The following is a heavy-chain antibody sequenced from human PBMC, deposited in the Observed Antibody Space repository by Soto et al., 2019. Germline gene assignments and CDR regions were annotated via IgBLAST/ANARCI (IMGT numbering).Heavy chain of an antibody. J-gene: IGHJ4*02. CDR2: IFPGDSDT. CDR3: ARLTHYNILTGPYYFNY. CDR1: GYRFTNSW. D-gene: IGHD3-9*01. Sequence: GESLKISCKGSGYRFTNSWIGWVRQMPGKGLEWMGIIFPGDSDTRYSPSFQGQVTISTDKSISTAYLQWSSLKASDTAMYYCARLTHYNILTGPYYFNYWGQGTLVTVS. V-gene: IGHV5-51*01.